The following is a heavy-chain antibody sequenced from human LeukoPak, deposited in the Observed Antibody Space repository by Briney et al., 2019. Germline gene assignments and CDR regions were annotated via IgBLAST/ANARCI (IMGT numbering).Heavy chain of an antibody. CDR3: AREGVHRSGRSCLKAY. CDR2: IKKDGSEK. V-gene: IGHV3-7*03. CDR1: GFTFSTYW. Sequence: HPGGSLRLSCAASGFTFSTYWMSWVRQAPGKGLEWVANIKKDGSEKYYMDPVKGRFTISRDNAENSLYLQMNSLRAEDTAVYYCAREGVHRSGRSCLKAYWGQGTQVTVSS. D-gene: IGHD2-15*01. J-gene: IGHJ4*02.